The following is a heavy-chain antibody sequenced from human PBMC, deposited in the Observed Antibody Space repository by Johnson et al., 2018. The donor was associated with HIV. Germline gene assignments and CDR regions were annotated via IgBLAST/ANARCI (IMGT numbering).Heavy chain of an antibody. CDR3: ARVAAAGTDDAFDI. V-gene: IGHV3-13*01. CDR2: IGTAGDT. CDR1: GFTFSSYA. Sequence: VQLVESGGGVVQPGRSLRLSCAASGFTFSSYAMHWVRQATGKGLEWVSAIGTAGDTYYPGPVKGRFTISRENAKNSWYLQMKSLRAGDTAVYYCARVAAAGTDDAFDIWGQGTMVTVSS. D-gene: IGHD6-13*01. J-gene: IGHJ3*02.